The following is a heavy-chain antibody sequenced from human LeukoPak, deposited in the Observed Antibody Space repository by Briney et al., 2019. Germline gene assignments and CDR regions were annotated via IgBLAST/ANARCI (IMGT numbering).Heavy chain of an antibody. J-gene: IGHJ5*02. V-gene: IGHV4-39*01. CDR2: IYYSGST. CDR3: ARVRKVRHQLLRHARGNWFDP. CDR1: GGSISSSSYY. Sequence: SETLSLTCTVSGGSISSSSYYWGWIRQPPGKGLEWIGSIYYSGSTYYNPSLKSRVTISVDTSKNQFSLKLSSVTAADTAVYYCARVRKVRHQLLRHARGNWFDPWGQGTLVTVSS. D-gene: IGHD2-2*01.